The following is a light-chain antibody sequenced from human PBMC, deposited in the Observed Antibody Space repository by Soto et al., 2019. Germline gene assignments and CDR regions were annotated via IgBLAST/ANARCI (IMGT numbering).Light chain of an antibody. CDR2: DNN. CDR3: GTWDTSLSAVV. Sequence: QSVLTQPPSVSAAPGQKVTLSCSGSFSNIGKNYVSWYQRLPGTAPKLLIYDNNERSSGIPDRFSGSKSGTSATLGIAGLQTGDEADYYCGTWDTSLSAVVFGGGTKVTVL. CDR1: FSNIGKNY. J-gene: IGLJ2*01. V-gene: IGLV1-51*01.